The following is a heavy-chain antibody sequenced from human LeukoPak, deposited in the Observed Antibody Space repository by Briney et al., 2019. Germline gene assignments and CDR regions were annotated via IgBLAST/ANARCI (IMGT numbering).Heavy chain of an antibody. D-gene: IGHD3-10*01. Sequence: GGSLRLSCAASGFIFSSYAMSWVRQPPGKGLEWVSGISGSGGTTYFADSVKGRFTISRDNSKNTLYLQMKSLRGDDTAVYYCARGGVGSGKTPEHWGQGTLVTVSS. V-gene: IGHV3-23*01. CDR2: ISGSGGTT. CDR1: GFIFSSYA. CDR3: ARGGVGSGKTPEH. J-gene: IGHJ4*02.